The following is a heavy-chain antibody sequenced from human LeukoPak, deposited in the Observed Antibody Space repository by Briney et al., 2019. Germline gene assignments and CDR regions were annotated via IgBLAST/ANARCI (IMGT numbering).Heavy chain of an antibody. D-gene: IGHD3-22*01. CDR1: GFTFSSYS. J-gene: IGHJ4*02. Sequence: PGGSLRPSCAASGFTFSSYSMNWVRQAPGKGLEWVSYISSSSSTIYYADSVKGRFTISRDNAKNSLYLQMNSLRAEDTAVYYCASYLYYYDSSGYYKLDYWSQGTLVTVSS. CDR3: ASYLYYYDSSGYYKLDY. CDR2: ISSSSSTI. V-gene: IGHV3-48*01.